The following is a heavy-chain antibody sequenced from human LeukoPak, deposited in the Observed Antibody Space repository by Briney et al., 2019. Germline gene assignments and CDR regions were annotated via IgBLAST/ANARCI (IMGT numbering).Heavy chain of an antibody. J-gene: IGHJ4*02. CDR1: GASITRRY. V-gene: IGHV4-59*11. Sequence: SETLPLTCTVSGASITRRYWSWIRQPPGKGLEWIGYINYSGNTNYNPSLKSRVTISVDTSKNQFSLKLSSVTAADTAVYYCARLVHFSGYPGYFDYWGQGTLVTVSS. D-gene: IGHD6-25*01. CDR3: ARLVHFSGYPGYFDY. CDR2: INYSGNT.